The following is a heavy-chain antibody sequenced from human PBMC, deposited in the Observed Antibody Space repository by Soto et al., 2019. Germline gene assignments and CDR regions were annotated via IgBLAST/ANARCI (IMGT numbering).Heavy chain of an antibody. Sequence: GGSLRLSCAASGFTFSSYWMSWVRQAPGKGLEWVANIKQDGSEKYYVDSVKGRFTISRDNAKNSLYLQMNSLRAEDTAVYYCARDLSSSSGLGVVSYYYYYMDVWGKGTTVTVSS. CDR1: GFTFSSYW. D-gene: IGHD6-6*01. J-gene: IGHJ6*03. CDR3: ARDLSSSSGLGVVSYYYYYMDV. CDR2: IKQDGSEK. V-gene: IGHV3-7*01.